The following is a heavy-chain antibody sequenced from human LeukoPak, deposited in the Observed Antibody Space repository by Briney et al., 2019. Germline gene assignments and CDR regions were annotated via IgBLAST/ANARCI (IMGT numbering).Heavy chain of an antibody. Sequence: GASVKVSCKASGYTFTSYGISWVRQAPGQGLEWMGWISAYNGNTNYAQKFLGRVTITRDTSASTAYMELSSLRSEDTAVYYCARDPDCSGGSCYEESAGHFDYWGQGTLVTVSS. CDR1: GYTFTSYG. CDR3: ARDPDCSGGSCYEESAGHFDY. D-gene: IGHD2-15*01. V-gene: IGHV1-18*01. J-gene: IGHJ4*02. CDR2: ISAYNGNT.